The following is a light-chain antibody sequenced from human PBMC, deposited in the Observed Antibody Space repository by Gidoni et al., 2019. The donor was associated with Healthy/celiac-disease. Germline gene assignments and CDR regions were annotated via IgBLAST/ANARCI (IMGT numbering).Light chain of an antibody. CDR2: SNN. J-gene: IGLJ2*01. Sequence: QSVLTQPPSASGTPGQRVTISCSGSSSNIGSNTVNWYQQLPGTAPKLRSYSNNQRPSGVPDRFSGSKSGTSASLAISGLQSEDEADYYCAAWDDSLNGQGVFGGGTKLTVL. CDR3: AAWDDSLNGQGV. V-gene: IGLV1-44*01. CDR1: SSNIGSNT.